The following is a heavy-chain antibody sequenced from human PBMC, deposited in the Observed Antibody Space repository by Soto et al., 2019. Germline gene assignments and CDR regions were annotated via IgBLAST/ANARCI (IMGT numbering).Heavy chain of an antibody. CDR1: GFTFRSYV. Sequence: QVQLVESGGGVVQPGTSLRVSCVASGFTFRSYVIHWVRQAPGKGLEWVALTSYDGTNKYYGGSVRGRFTSSRDTSRYTVDLHMGSLGGEDTVFYYCARCGWTGGLDVWGQGTLVSVSS. CDR3: ARCGWTGGLDV. J-gene: IGHJ1*01. D-gene: IGHD3-16*01. V-gene: IGHV3-30*19. CDR2: TSYDGTNK.